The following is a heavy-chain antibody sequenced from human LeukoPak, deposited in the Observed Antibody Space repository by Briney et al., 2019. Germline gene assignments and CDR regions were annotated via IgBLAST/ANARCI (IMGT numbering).Heavy chain of an antibody. CDR3: ARKKDCSGWHPIDY. D-gene: IGHD6-19*01. V-gene: IGHV3-20*04. J-gene: IGHJ4*02. CDR2: MNWNGGST. Sequence: GGSLRLSCAASGFTFDDDGMSWVRQAPGKGLEWVSGMNWNGGSTDYADSVKGRFTISRDNAKNSLYLQMNSLRAEDTALYYCARKKDCSGWHPIDYWGQGTLVTVSS. CDR1: GFTFDDDG.